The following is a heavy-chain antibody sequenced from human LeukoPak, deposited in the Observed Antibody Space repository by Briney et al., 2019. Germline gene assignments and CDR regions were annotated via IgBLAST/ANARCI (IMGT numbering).Heavy chain of an antibody. CDR1: GGTFSSYA. D-gene: IGHD3-22*01. CDR2: IIPIFGTA. Sequence: SVKVSCKASGGTFSSYAISWVRQAPGQGREWMGGIIPIFGTANYAQKFQGRVTITTDESTSTAYMELSSLRSEDTAVYYCASWGYYYDSSLGFDIWGQGTMVTVSS. V-gene: IGHV1-69*05. CDR3: ASWGYYYDSSLGFDI. J-gene: IGHJ3*02.